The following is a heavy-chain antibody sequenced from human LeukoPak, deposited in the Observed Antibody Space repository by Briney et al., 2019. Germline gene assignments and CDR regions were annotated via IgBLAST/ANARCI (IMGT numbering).Heavy chain of an antibody. V-gene: IGHV4-31*03. J-gene: IGHJ4*02. CDR3: ARQGMGTYYYDSSGYYYGGFDH. CDR2: IYYSGST. D-gene: IGHD3-22*01. CDR1: GGSISSGGYY. Sequence: PSETLSLTCTVSGGSISSGGYYWSWIRQHPGKGLEWIGYIYYSGSTYYNPSLKSRVTISVDTSKNQFSLKLSTVTAADTAVYYCARQGMGTYYYDSSGYYYGGFDHWGQGTLVTVSS.